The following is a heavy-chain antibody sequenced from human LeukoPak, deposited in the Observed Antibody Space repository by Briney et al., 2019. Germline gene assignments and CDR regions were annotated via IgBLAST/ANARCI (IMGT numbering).Heavy chain of an antibody. CDR3: AREGITIFGVVIPYYMDV. Sequence: SEALSLTCTVSGGSISSYYWSWIRQPAGKGLEWIGRIYGSGGTNYNSSLKSRVTMSADTSKNQFSLKLSSVTAADTAVYYCAREGITIFGVVIPYYMDVWGKGTTVTVSS. D-gene: IGHD3-3*01. J-gene: IGHJ6*03. CDR1: GGSISSYY. CDR2: IYGSGGT. V-gene: IGHV4-4*07.